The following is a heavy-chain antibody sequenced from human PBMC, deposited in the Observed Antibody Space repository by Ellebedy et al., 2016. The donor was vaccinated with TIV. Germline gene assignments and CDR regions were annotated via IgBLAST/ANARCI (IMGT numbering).Heavy chain of an antibody. Sequence: GESLKISXAASGFSFGGYAMSWVRQAPGKGLEWVSAVSGSGATTYYADSVRGRFTISRDNAKDTLYLQMNSLRAEDTAVYYCAKASSGYSRNYFDYWGQGALVTVSS. J-gene: IGHJ4*02. CDR3: AKASSGYSRNYFDY. CDR2: VSGSGATT. D-gene: IGHD3-3*01. CDR1: GFSFGGYA. V-gene: IGHV3-23*01.